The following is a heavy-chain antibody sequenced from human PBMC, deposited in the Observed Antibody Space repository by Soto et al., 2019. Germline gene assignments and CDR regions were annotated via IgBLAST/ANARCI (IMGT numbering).Heavy chain of an antibody. CDR3: AREGGYSDGTCDY. V-gene: IGHV1-69*01. J-gene: IGHJ4*02. D-gene: IGHD5-18*01. CDR1: GGTFSSYA. Sequence: QVQLVQSGAEVKKPGSSVKVSCKASGGTFSSYAISWVRQAPGQGLEWMGGIIPIFGTANYAQKVQGRVTITADESTSTAYMERSSLRAGDTAGYYCAREGGYSDGTCDYWGQGSLVTVSS. CDR2: IIPIFGTA.